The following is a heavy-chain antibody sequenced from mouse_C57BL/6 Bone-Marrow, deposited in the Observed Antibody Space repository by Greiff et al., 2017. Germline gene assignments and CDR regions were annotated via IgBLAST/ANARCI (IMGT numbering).Heavy chain of an antibody. CDR3: AKHIYYSGSSYGYAMDY. V-gene: IGHV2-9*01. CDR1: GFSLTSYG. J-gene: IGHJ4*01. D-gene: IGHD1-1*01. Sequence: VKLMESGPGLVAPSQSLSITCTVSGFSLTSYGVDWVRQPPGKGLEWLGVIRGGGSTNYNSALMSRLSISKDNSKSQVFLKMNSLQTDDTAMYYCAKHIYYSGSSYGYAMDYWGQGTSVTVSS. CDR2: IRGGGST.